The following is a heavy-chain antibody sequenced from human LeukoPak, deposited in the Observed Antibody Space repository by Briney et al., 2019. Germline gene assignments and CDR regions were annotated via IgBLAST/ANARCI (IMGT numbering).Heavy chain of an antibody. D-gene: IGHD2-21*01. J-gene: IGHJ4*02. Sequence: PGGSLRLSCAASGFTFSSYEMSWVRQAPGKGLEWLSYIDTSGNNIYYAGSVRGRFTVSRDNAKNSLYLQMNSLRAEDTGIYYCARETVDCGGDCYDYWGRGALVTVSS. CDR1: GFTFSSYE. CDR3: ARETVDCGGDCYDY. V-gene: IGHV3-48*03. CDR2: IDTSGNNI.